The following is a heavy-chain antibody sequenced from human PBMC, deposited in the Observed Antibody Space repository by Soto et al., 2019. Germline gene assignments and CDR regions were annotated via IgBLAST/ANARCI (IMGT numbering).Heavy chain of an antibody. D-gene: IGHD3-22*01. CDR3: STALTTGNSLSF. Sequence: EVQLVESGGGLVKPGGSIRLSCAASGFTFTNAWMSWVRQAPGKGLEWVGRIRRKTDGETVDYAAPVKGRFTISRDDSNNPLYLQKNSLETGDTGVYFLSTALTTGNSLSFWGQGNPGTLSS. CDR1: GFTFTNAW. J-gene: IGHJ4*01. CDR2: IRRKTDGETV. V-gene: IGHV3-15*01.